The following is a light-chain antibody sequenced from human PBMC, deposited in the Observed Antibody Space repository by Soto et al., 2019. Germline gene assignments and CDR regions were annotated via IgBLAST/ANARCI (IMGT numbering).Light chain of an antibody. J-gene: IGKJ1*01. Sequence: AIQLTQSPSSLSASVGDIVTITFRASQGISSALAWYQQKPGKAPKLLIYAASSLESGVPSRFSGSGSGTEFTLTISSLQPDDFATYYCQHYNSYSEAFGQGTKVDIK. V-gene: IGKV1-13*02. CDR2: AAS. CDR1: QGISSA. CDR3: QHYNSYSEA.